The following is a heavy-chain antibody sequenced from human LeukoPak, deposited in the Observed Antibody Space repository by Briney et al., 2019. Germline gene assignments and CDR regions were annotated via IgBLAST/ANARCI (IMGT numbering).Heavy chain of an antibody. Sequence: GSLRLSCAASGFTVSSNYMNWIRQPPGKGLEWIGYIYYSGSTNYNPSLKSRVTISVDTSKNQFSLKLSSVTAADTAVYYCARHGVDYGMDVWGQGTTATVSS. J-gene: IGHJ6*02. V-gene: IGHV4-59*08. CDR3: ARHGVDYGMDV. CDR1: GFTVSSNY. CDR2: IYYSGST. D-gene: IGHD3-3*01.